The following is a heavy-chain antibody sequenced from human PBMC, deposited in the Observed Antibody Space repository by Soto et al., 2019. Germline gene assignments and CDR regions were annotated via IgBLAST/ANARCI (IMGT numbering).Heavy chain of an antibody. D-gene: IGHD3-9*01. CDR2: IIPILGIA. CDR3: ATTYYDILTGYHHFDY. CDR1: GGTFSSYT. J-gene: IGHJ4*02. Sequence: QVQLVQSGAEVKKPGSSVKVSCKASGGTFSSYTISWVRQAPGQGLEWMGRIIPILGIANYAQKFQGRVTITADKSTSTAYMELSSLGSEDTAVYYCATTYYDILTGYHHFDYWGQGTLVTVSS. V-gene: IGHV1-69*02.